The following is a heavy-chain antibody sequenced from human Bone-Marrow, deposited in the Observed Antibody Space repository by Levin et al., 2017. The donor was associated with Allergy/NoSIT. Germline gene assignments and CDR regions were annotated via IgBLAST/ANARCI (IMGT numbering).Heavy chain of an antibody. CDR1: GGSITSSSYY. CDR3: ARGIPTTSRAFDY. J-gene: IGHJ4*02. D-gene: IGHD2-2*01. V-gene: IGHV4-39*01. Sequence: SETLSLTCTVSGGSITSSSYYWAWIRQSPGMGPEWIGTVYTSGSLSYNPSLESRLAMSVDTSKNQFSLKMTSVTAADTAFYYCARGIPTTSRAFDYWGQGILVTVSS. CDR2: VYTSGSL.